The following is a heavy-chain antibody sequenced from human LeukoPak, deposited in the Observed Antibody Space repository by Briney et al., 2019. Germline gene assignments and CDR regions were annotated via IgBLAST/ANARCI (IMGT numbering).Heavy chain of an antibody. D-gene: IGHD1-26*01. CDR1: GFTFRNYW. V-gene: IGHV3-74*01. CDR2: IDRYGSGI. CDR3: VSDSEGRSGGDF. Sequence: GGSLRLSCVGSGFTFRNYWMHWVRQLPGKGLLWVTRIDRYGSGIVYADSVRGRFTISRDNAKNTVSLQMKSLRPEDTGVYYCVSDSEGRSGGDFWGQGTLATVSS. J-gene: IGHJ4*02.